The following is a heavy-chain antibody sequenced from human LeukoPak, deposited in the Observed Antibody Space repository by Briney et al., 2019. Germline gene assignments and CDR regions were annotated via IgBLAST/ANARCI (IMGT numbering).Heavy chain of an antibody. V-gene: IGHV4-34*01. CDR1: GGSFSGYY. CDR2: IYHSGIT. CDR3: ATLVSTRYYFDY. D-gene: IGHD5/OR15-5a*01. Sequence: PSETLSPTCAVYGGSFSGYYWSWIRQPPGKGLEWIGNIYHSGITYYNHFNSSLKSRATISIDTSKNQFSLRLTSVTAADTAVYFCATLVSTRYYFDYWGQGTLVTVSS. J-gene: IGHJ4*02.